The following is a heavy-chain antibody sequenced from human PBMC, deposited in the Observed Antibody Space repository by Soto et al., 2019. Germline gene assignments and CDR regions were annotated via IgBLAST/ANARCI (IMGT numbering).Heavy chain of an antibody. CDR1: GFTFSSYG. J-gene: IGHJ5*02. D-gene: IGHD6-19*01. V-gene: IGHV3-33*01. Sequence: SGGGVVPPGRSLRLSCAASGFTFSSYGMHWVRQAPGKGLEWVAVIWYDGSNKYYADSVKGRFTISRDNSKNTLYLQMNSLRAEDTAVYYCARGVSSGWYNWFDPWGQGTLVTVSS. CDR2: IWYDGSNK. CDR3: ARGVSSGWYNWFDP.